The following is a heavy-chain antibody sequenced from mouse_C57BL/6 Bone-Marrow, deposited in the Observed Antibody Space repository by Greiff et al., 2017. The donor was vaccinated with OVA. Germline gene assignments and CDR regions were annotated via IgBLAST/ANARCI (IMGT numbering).Heavy chain of an antibody. CDR3: ARSLYYGYDRWYFDV. V-gene: IGHV1-55*01. Sequence: QVQLQQPGAELVKPGASVKMSCKASGYTFTSYWITWVKQRPGQGLAWIGDIYPGSGSTNYNEKFKSKATLTVDTSSSTAYMQLSSLTSEDSAVYYGARSLYYGYDRWYFDVWGTGTTVTVSS. J-gene: IGHJ1*03. CDR1: GYTFTSYW. CDR2: IYPGSGST. D-gene: IGHD2-2*01.